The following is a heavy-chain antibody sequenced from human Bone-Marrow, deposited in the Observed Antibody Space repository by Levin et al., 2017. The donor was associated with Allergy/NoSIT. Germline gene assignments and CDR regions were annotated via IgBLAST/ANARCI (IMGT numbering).Heavy chain of an antibody. Sequence: SGPTLVKPTQTLTLTCNYSGFSLTTGAVGVGWIRQPPGKALEWLALIYGNDDKRYSASLKNRLAITKDTSKAQVVLTMSNVDPVDTGTYFCAHRFTSNWQPFDHWGQGTLVTVSS. D-gene: IGHD5-24*01. V-gene: IGHV2-5*01. J-gene: IGHJ4*02. CDR1: GFSLTTGAVG. CDR2: IYGNDDK. CDR3: AHRFTSNWQPFDH.